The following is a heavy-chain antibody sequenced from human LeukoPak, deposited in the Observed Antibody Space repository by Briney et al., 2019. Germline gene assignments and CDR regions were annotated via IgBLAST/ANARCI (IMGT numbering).Heavy chain of an antibody. Sequence: SETLSLTCTVSGGSISSSSYYWGWIRQPPGKGLEWIGSIYYSGSTYYNPSLKSRVTISVDTSKNQFSLKLSSVTAADTAVYYCARDGLVAATGRDDYYYGMDVWGQGTTVTVSS. CDR3: ARDGLVAATGRDDYYYGMDV. CDR1: GGSISSSSYY. CDR2: IYYSGST. V-gene: IGHV4-39*07. J-gene: IGHJ6*02. D-gene: IGHD2-15*01.